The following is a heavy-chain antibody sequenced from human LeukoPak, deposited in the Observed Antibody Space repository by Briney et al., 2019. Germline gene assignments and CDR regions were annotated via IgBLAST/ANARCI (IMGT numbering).Heavy chain of an antibody. D-gene: IGHD6-13*01. J-gene: IGHJ4*02. CDR1: GYTFTGYY. CDR2: INPNSGGT. V-gene: IGHV1-2*02. Sequence: ASVKVSCKASGYTFTGYYMHWVRQAPGQGLEWIGWINPNSGGTNYAQKFQDRVTMTRDTSISTAYMELSRLRSDDTAVYYCARAIAGAGSKGYFDYWGQGTLVTVSS. CDR3: ARAIAGAGSKGYFDY.